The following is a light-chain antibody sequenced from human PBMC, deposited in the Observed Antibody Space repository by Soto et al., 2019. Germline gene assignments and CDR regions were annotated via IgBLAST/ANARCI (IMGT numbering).Light chain of an antibody. CDR1: SSNIGAGYD. Sequence: QSVLTQPASVSGAPGQRVTISCTGSSSNIGAGYDVHWYQQLPGTAPKLLIYGNSNRPSGVPDRFSGSKSGTSASLAITGLRAEDEADYYCQSYDSSLSGWVFGGGTKLTLL. CDR2: GNS. V-gene: IGLV1-40*01. J-gene: IGLJ3*02. CDR3: QSYDSSLSGWV.